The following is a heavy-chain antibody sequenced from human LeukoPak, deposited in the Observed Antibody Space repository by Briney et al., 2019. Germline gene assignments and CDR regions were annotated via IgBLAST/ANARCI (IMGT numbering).Heavy chain of an antibody. CDR3: AREDYYYYCMDV. CDR2: ISYDGGNK. V-gene: IGHV3-30*01. Sequence: GGSLRLSCAASGFTFSSYAMHWVRQAPGKGLEWVAVISYDGGNKYYADSVKGRFTISRDNSKNTLYLQMNSLRAEDTAVYYCAREDYYYYCMDVWGRGTTVTVSS. J-gene: IGHJ6*03. CDR1: GFTFSSYA.